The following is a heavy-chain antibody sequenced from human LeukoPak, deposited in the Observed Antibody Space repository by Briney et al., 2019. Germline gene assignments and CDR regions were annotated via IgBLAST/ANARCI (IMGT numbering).Heavy chain of an antibody. V-gene: IGHV1-8*01. J-gene: IGHJ6*03. CDR3: ARGRLYSTGYSSSYYYMDV. Sequence: ASVKVSCKASGYTFTSYDINWVRQATGPGLEWMGWMNPNSGNTGYAQKFQGRVTMTRNTSISTAYMELSSLRSEDTAVYYCARGRLYSTGYSSSYYYMDVGGKGTTVTVSS. CDR2: MNPNSGNT. CDR1: GYTFTSYD. D-gene: IGHD3-22*01.